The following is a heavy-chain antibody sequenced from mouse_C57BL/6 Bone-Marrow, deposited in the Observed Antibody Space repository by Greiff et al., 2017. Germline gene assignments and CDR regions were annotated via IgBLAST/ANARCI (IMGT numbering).Heavy chain of an antibody. V-gene: IGHV1-52*01. J-gene: IGHJ1*03. CDR2: IDPSDSET. CDR1: GYTFTSYW. D-gene: IGHD2-12*01. Sequence: VQLQQPGAELVRPGSSVKLSCKASGYTFTSYWMHWVKQRPIQGLEWIGNIDPSDSETHYNQKFKDKATLTVDKSSSTAYMQLSSLTSEDSAVYDCARPTTGWYFDVWGTGTTVTVSS. CDR3: ARPTTGWYFDV.